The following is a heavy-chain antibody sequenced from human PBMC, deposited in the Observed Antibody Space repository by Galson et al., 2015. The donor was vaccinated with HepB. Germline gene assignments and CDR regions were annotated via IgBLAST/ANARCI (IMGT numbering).Heavy chain of an antibody. V-gene: IGHV3-30*18. Sequence: SLRLSCAASGFIFSDYNMHWVRQAPGKGLEWLAVISYDGSNTFYLDSVDGRFTVSRDSSKNTLFLQMSSLRPEDTAMYYCAKDLFDRSGFFYLPESWGQGTLVTVSS. CDR3: AKDLFDRSGFFYLPES. CDR1: GFIFSDYN. J-gene: IGHJ5*02. CDR2: ISYDGSNT. D-gene: IGHD3-22*01.